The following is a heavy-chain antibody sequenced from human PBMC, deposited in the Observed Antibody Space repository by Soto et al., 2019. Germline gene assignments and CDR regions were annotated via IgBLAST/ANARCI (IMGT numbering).Heavy chain of an antibody. J-gene: IGHJ4*02. D-gene: IGHD1-26*01. CDR3: SKFFSPEGGSYTDL. CDR2: ISNSFSDGNT. Sequence: PGESLRLSCAASGFPFLSYAMHWVRQTPGTGLEWVSAISNSFSDGNTHYADSVKGRFTISRDNDKNTVFLEIDSLRAEDTAVYYWSKFFSPEGGSYTDLWCPGILVTVSS. CDR1: GFPFLSYA. V-gene: IGHV3-23*01.